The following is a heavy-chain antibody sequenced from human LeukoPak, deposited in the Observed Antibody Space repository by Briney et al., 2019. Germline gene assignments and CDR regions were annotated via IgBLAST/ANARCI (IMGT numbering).Heavy chain of an antibody. D-gene: IGHD1-1*01. CDR3: ARYHWNDVAY. Sequence: GGSLRLSRSASSSTLSTYWMNWVRQAPGKGLEWVANIKEDGSEEYYVDSVRGRFTISRDNAKNSLYLQMNSLRAEDSAVYYCARYHWNDVAYWGQGTLVTVSS. J-gene: IGHJ4*02. V-gene: IGHV3-7*01. CDR1: SSTLSTYW. CDR2: IKEDGSEE.